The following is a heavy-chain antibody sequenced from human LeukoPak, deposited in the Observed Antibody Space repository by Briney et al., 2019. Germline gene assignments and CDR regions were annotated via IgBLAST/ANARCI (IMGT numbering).Heavy chain of an antibody. D-gene: IGHD2-2*01. CDR2: IYYSGST. J-gene: IGHJ5*02. Sequence: SQTLSLTCTVSGGSISSGGYYWSWIRQHPGKGLEWIGYIYYSGSTYYNPSLKSRVTISVDTSKNQFSLKLRSVTSADTAVYYCARSDGSTFDPWGQGTLVTVSS. V-gene: IGHV4-31*03. CDR1: GGSISSGGYY. CDR3: ARSDGSTFDP.